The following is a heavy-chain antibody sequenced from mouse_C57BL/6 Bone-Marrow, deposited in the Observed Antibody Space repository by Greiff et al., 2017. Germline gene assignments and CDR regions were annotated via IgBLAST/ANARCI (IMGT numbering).Heavy chain of an antibody. CDR3: ARPKARTGKGYFDY. J-gene: IGHJ2*01. CDR2: IHPNSGST. D-gene: IGHD4-1*01. Sequence: VQLQQPGAELVKPGASVKLSCKASGYTFTSYWMHWVKQRPGQGLEWIGMIHPNSGSTNYNEKFKSKATLTVDKSSSTAYMQLSSLTSEDSAVYYCARPKARTGKGYFDYWGQGTTLTVSS. CDR1: GYTFTSYW. V-gene: IGHV1-64*01.